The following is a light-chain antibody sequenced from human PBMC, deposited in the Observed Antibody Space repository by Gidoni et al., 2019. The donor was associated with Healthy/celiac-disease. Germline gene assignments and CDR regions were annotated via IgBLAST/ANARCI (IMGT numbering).Light chain of an antibody. J-gene: IGKJ1*01. CDR3: QQSYSTPGT. CDR2: AAS. CDR1: QSISSY. V-gene: IGKV1-39*01. Sequence: DIQMTQSPSSLSASVGDRVTITCRASQSISSYLNWYQQKPGKAPKLLIYAASSLQSVVPSRFSVSGSGTDFTLTISSLQPEDFATYYCQQSYSTPGTFXQXTKVEIK.